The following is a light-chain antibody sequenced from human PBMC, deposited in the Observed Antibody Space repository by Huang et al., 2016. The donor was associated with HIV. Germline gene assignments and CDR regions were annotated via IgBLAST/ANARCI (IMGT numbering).Light chain of an antibody. CDR1: QSVSNY. CDR3: QQRSIGLT. V-gene: IGKV3-11*01. Sequence: EIVLTQSPATLSLSPGERATLSCRASQSVSNYLAWYQQKPGQPPRLLIYDTSNRASGIPAVCSGSGSRTDFTLTISSLEPDDFAVYYCQQRSIGLTFGGGTKVEIK. J-gene: IGKJ4*01. CDR2: DTS.